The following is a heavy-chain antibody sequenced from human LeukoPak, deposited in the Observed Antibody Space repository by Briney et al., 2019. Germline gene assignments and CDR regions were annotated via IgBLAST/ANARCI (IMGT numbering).Heavy chain of an antibody. CDR2: ISGSGGST. V-gene: IGHV3-23*01. CDR3: AKDGDDILDY. J-gene: IGHJ4*02. D-gene: IGHD3-9*01. Sequence: PGGSLRLSCAASGFTFSSYAMSWVQAPGKGLEWVSAISGSGGSTYYADSVKGRFTISRDNSKNTLYLQMNSLRAEHTAVYYCAKDGDDILDYWGQGTLVTVSS. CDR1: GFTFSSYA.